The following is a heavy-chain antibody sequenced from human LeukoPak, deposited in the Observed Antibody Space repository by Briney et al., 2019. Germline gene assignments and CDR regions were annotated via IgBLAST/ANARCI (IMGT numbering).Heavy chain of an antibody. Sequence: GGSLRLSCAASGFTFSSYAMHWVRQAPGKGLEGVAVISYDGSNKYYADSVKGRFTISRDNSKNTLYLQMNSLRAEDTAVYYCARGDRYCSGGSCFARSHNFDYWGQGTLVTVSS. CDR1: GFTFSSYA. CDR2: ISYDGSNK. CDR3: ARGDRYCSGGSCFARSHNFDY. D-gene: IGHD2-15*01. V-gene: IGHV3-30*04. J-gene: IGHJ4*02.